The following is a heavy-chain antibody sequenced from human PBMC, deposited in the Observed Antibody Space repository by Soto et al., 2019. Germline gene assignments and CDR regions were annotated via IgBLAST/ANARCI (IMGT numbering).Heavy chain of an antibody. CDR1: GYTFTGYY. D-gene: IGHD3-3*01. CDR2: INPNSGGT. Sequence: ASVKVSCKASGYTFTGYYMHWLRQVPGQGLEWMGWINPNSGGTNYAQKFQGRVTMTRDTSISTAYMELSRLRSDDTAVYYCARTITYYDFWSGSDYGMDVWGQGTTVTVS. V-gene: IGHV1-2*02. J-gene: IGHJ6*02. CDR3: ARTITYYDFWSGSDYGMDV.